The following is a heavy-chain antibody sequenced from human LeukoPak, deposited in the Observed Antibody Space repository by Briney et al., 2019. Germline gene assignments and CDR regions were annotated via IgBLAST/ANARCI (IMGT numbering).Heavy chain of an antibody. CDR3: AKHDYGDFTPSPFPI. J-gene: IGHJ4*02. CDR2: VTYSGVAT. CDR1: GFTFRNYA. V-gene: IGHV3-23*01. Sequence: GGSLRLSCAASGFTFRNYAMSWVRQAPGKGLEWVCTVTYSGVATYHADSVKGRFTISRDNSKNTLSLQMNSLRAEDTAIYYCAKHDYGDFTPSPFPIWGQGTLVAVSS. D-gene: IGHD4-17*01.